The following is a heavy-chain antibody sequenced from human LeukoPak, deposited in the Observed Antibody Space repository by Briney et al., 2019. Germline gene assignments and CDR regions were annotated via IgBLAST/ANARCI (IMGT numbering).Heavy chain of an antibody. D-gene: IGHD2-2*01. CDR1: GFTFSNAW. CDR2: IKSKTDGGTT. J-gene: IGHJ4*02. Sequence: GGSLRLSCAASGFTFSNAWMSWVRQAPGKGLEWVGRIKSKTDGGTTDYAAPVKGRFTISRDDSKNTLYLQMNSLKTEDTAVYYCTTEFDEVVPAASFDYWGQGTLVTVSS. V-gene: IGHV3-15*01. CDR3: TTEFDEVVPAASFDY.